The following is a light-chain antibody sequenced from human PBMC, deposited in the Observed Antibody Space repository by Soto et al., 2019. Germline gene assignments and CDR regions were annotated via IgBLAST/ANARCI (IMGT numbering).Light chain of an antibody. CDR2: RND. V-gene: IGLV1-47*01. Sequence: QSALTQPPSASGTPGQRVTISCSGSSSNIGTHYVYWYQQLPGTAPKLLIHRNDQRPSGVSDRFSGSKSGTSASLAISGLRSEDEADYYCATWDDSLSGFFVFGSGTKLTVL. CDR1: SSNIGTHY. CDR3: ATWDDSLSGFFV. J-gene: IGLJ1*01.